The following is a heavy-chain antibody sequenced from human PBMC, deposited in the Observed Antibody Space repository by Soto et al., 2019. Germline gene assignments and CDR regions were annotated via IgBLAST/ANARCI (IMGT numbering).Heavy chain of an antibody. CDR2: MSYDGTTK. D-gene: IGHD2-21*01. CDR1: GFIFSNYV. V-gene: IGHV3-30-3*01. CDR3: AREVLWSRYFDY. J-gene: IGHJ4*02. Sequence: QVQLVESGGGVVQPGRSLRLSCAASGFIFSNYVMYWVRQAPGKGLVWVAFMSYDGTTKYYADSVKGRFNISRDNSKNTLYLQMNNLRPEDTGVYYCAREVLWSRYFDYWGQGTLVTVSS.